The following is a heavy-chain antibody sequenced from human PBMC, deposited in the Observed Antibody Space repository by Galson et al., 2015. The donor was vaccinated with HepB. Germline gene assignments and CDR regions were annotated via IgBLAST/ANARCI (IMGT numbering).Heavy chain of an antibody. CDR3: ARALLYGGLDY. J-gene: IGHJ4*02. V-gene: IGHV1-3*01. Sequence: SVKVSCKASGYTFTNYAMHWVRQAPGQRLEWMGWINAGNANTKYSQKFQGRVTITRDTSASTAYMELSSLRSEDTAVYYYARALLYGGLDYWGQGTLVTVSS. CDR1: GYTFTNYA. D-gene: IGHD4-23*01. CDR2: INAGNANT.